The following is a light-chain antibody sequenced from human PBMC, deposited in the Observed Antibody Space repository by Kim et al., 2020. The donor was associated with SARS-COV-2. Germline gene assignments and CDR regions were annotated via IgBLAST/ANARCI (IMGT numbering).Light chain of an antibody. Sequence: SATVGDRVTITCRASQDISNFLAWSQQRPGEAPKSLIYAASDLHSGVPSRFSGSGSGTDFTLTISSLQPEDFATYYCQQYHGYPYTFGQGTKIEI. V-gene: IGKV1-16*01. CDR3: QQYHGYPYT. CDR1: QDISNF. CDR2: AAS. J-gene: IGKJ2*01.